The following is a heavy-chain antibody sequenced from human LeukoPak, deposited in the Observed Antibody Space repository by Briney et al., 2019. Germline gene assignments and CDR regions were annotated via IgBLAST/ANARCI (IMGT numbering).Heavy chain of an antibody. CDR2: IYYNGAT. CDR1: GDSISSSNYY. CDR3: ARGKLELTILDY. J-gene: IGHJ4*02. D-gene: IGHD1-7*01. Sequence: PSETLSLTCTVSGDSISSSNYYWGWIRQPPGKGLEWIGTIYYNGATQYNPSLKSRVTISVDTSKNQFSLKLNSVTAADTAMYYCARGKLELTILDYWGQGTLVTVSS. V-gene: IGHV4-39*07.